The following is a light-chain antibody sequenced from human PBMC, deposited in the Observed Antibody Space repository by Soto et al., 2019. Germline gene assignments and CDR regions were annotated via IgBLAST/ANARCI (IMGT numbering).Light chain of an antibody. V-gene: IGKV4-1*01. CDR2: WAS. CDR1: QSVLYFSDNRNY. J-gene: IGKJ3*01. CDR3: QQYYITPLT. Sequence: DIVMTQSPDSLAVSLGERATINCKSSQSVLYFSDNRNYLAWYQQKPGQPPKLLIHWASTRESGVPDRFSGSGSGTDFTLTISSLQAGDVAVYYCQQYYITPLTFGPGTKVDIK.